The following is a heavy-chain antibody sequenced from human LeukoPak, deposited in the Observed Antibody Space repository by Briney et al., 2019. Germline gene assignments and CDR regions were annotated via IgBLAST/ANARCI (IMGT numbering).Heavy chain of an antibody. J-gene: IGHJ1*01. V-gene: IGHV3-21*01. CDR1: GFTFSSYN. CDR2: ISSSSDYI. Sequence: GGSLRLSCAASGFTFSSYNMKWVRQAPGKGLAWVSSISSSSDYIFYADSVKGRFTISRDNARNSLYLHMDSLRAEDTAVYYCARSYGDYVASFLQKWGQGTLVTVSS. CDR3: ARSYGDYVASFLQK. D-gene: IGHD4-17*01.